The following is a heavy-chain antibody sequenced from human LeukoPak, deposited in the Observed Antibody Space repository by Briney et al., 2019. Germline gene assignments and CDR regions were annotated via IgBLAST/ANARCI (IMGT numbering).Heavy chain of an antibody. CDR2: MNPNSGST. CDR3: ARGITMKGGMDV. Sequence: ASVKVSCKASGYTFTSYDINWVRQATGQGLEWMGWMNPNSGSTGYAQKFQGRVTMTRNTSISTAYMELSSLRSEDTAVYYCARGITMKGGMDVWGQGTTVTVSS. V-gene: IGHV1-8*01. J-gene: IGHJ6*02. D-gene: IGHD3-22*01. CDR1: GYTFTSYD.